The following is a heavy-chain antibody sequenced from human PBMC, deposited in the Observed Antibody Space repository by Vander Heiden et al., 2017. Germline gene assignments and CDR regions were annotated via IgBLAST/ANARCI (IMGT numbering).Heavy chain of an antibody. J-gene: IGHJ4*02. CDR2: IKQDGGEK. Sequence: EVQLVESGGGLVQPGGSLRLSCAASGFTFSSHWMSWVRQAPGKGLEWVANIKQDGGEKNDVDSVKGRFTISRDNAKNSLYLQMNSLRAEDTAVYYCAGDTVGASTKGFWGQGTLVTVSS. CDR1: GFTFSSHW. V-gene: IGHV3-7*01. CDR3: AGDTVGASTKGF. D-gene: IGHD1-26*01.